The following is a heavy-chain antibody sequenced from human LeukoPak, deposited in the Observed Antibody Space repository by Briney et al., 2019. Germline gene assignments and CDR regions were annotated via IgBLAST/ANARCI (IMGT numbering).Heavy chain of an antibody. V-gene: IGHV1-2*02. CDR1: GYTFTGYY. CDR3: ARGTGEGYSYGRYYFDY. CDR2: INPNSGGT. J-gene: IGHJ4*02. D-gene: IGHD5-18*01. Sequence: ASVKVSCKASGYTFTGYYMHWVRQAPGQGLEWMGWINPNSGGTNYAQKFQGRVTMTRDTSISAAYMELSRLRSDDTAVYYCARGTGEGYSYGRYYFDYWGQGTLVTVSS.